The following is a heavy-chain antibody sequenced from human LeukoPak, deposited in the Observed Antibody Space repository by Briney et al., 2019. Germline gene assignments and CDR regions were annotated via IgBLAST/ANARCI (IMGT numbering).Heavy chain of an antibody. Sequence: GGSLRLSCAASGFTLSKHGMNWVRQAPGKGLEWVSSISSSSSYIYYADSVKGRFTISRDNAKNSLYLQMNSLRAEDTAVYYCARGVRWELPYYFDYWGQGTLVTVSS. CDR3: ARGVRWELPYYFDY. CDR1: GFTLSKHG. V-gene: IGHV3-21*01. J-gene: IGHJ4*02. CDR2: ISSSSSYI. D-gene: IGHD1-26*01.